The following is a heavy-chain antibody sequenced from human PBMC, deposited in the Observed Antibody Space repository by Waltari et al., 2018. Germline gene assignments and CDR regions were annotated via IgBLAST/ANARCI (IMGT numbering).Heavy chain of an antibody. V-gene: IGHV3-48*04. CDR1: GFPFRSYG. Sequence: EVQLVESGGGLVQPGGSRRPSCSSSGFPFRSYGMNWVRQAPGKGLEWVSYISPSSSTITYADSMKGRFTISKDNAKNSLYLQMNSLRADDTAVYYCVREYDSGGAGYWGQGTLVTVSS. J-gene: IGHJ4*02. CDR2: ISPSSSTI. CDR3: VREYDSGGAGY. D-gene: IGHD3-22*01.